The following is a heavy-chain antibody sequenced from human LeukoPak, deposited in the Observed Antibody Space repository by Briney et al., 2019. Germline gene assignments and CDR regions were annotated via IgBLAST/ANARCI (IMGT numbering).Heavy chain of an antibody. CDR1: GFTFSSYG. Sequence: GGSLRLSCAASGFTFSSYGMHWVRLAPGKGLEWVAVISYDGSNKYYADSVKGRFTISRDNSKNTLYLQMNSLRAEDTAVYYCAKNYYGSGSYYVWPMDVWGQGTTVTVSS. V-gene: IGHV3-30*18. CDR2: ISYDGSNK. CDR3: AKNYYGSGSYYVWPMDV. J-gene: IGHJ6*02. D-gene: IGHD3-10*01.